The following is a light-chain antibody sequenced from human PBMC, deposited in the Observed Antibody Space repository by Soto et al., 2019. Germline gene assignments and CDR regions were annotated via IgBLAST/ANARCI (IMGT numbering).Light chain of an antibody. CDR2: DAS. CDR3: QQRSNWPLT. CDR1: QIIGSY. J-gene: IGKJ4*01. Sequence: EMVLTQSPGTLSLSPGERATLSCRASQIIGSYLAWYQQKPGQAPRLLIYDASNRATGIPARFSGSGSGRDFTLTINSLEPEDFAVYYCQQRSNWPLTFGGGTKVDI. V-gene: IGKV3-11*02.